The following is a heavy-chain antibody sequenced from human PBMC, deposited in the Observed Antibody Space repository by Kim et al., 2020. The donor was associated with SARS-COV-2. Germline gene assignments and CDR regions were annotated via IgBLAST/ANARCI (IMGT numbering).Heavy chain of an antibody. J-gene: IGHJ4*02. D-gene: IGHD3-10*01. CDR3: ARIGVRGVIDY. Sequence: KYYRTSLKTRLTISKDTSKNQVVLTMTNMDTVETATYYCARIGVRGVIDYWGQGTLVTVSS. V-gene: IGHV2-70*01. CDR2: K.